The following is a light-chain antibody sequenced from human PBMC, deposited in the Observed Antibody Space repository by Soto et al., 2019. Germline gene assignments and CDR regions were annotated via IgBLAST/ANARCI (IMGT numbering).Light chain of an antibody. CDR1: QSVATN. J-gene: IGKJ1*01. CDR2: RAS. CDR3: QQYHNLWT. V-gene: IGKV3-15*01. Sequence: EAVLTQSPATLSVSPGERVTLSCRASQSVATNLAWYQQRPGQAPRLLIYRASTRATGTPARFSGSGSGTEFTLTITSLQSEDFALYYCQQYHNLWTFGRGTKVDIK.